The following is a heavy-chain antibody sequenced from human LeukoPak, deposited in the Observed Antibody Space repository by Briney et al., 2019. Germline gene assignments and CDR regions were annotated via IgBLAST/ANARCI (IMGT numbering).Heavy chain of an antibody. CDR1: GFTFSSYS. D-gene: IGHD3-10*01. CDR3: ARLGQRLLWFGELSDGWFDP. J-gene: IGHJ5*02. Sequence: PGGSLRLSCAASGFTFSSYSMNWVRQAPGKGLEWVSYISSSSSTIYYADSVKGRFTISRDNAKNTLYLQMNSLRAEDTAVYYCARLGQRLLWFGELSDGWFDPWGQGTLVTVSS. V-gene: IGHV3-48*01. CDR2: ISSSSSTI.